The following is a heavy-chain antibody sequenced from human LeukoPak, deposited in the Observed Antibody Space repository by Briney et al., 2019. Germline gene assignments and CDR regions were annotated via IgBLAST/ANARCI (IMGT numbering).Heavy chain of an antibody. D-gene: IGHD5-12*01. CDR1: GASITRGGHY. CDR3: AREEEYSGYDLKAFDL. CDR2: IYYSGST. J-gene: IGHJ3*01. V-gene: IGHV4-31*03. Sequence: SQTLSLTCTVSGASITRGGHYWTWIRQHPGKGLEWIGYIYYSGSTHYNPSLKSRVSISVDTSRNQFSLKVNSVTAADTAVYFCAREEEYSGYDLKAFDLWGQGTMDIVSS.